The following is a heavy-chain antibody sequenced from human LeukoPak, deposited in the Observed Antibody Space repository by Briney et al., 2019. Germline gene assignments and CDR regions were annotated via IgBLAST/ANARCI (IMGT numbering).Heavy chain of an antibody. D-gene: IGHD5-12*01. CDR2: ISTGGSNI. Sequence: GGSLRLSCAGSGFAFSSFEMNWVRQAPGKGLEWVSYISTGGSNIHYAGSVKGRFTISRDNAKNSLYLQMNSLREEDTAVYYCARGTTINNFDYWGQGTLVTVSS. CDR1: GFAFSSFE. V-gene: IGHV3-48*03. J-gene: IGHJ4*02. CDR3: ARGTTINNFDY.